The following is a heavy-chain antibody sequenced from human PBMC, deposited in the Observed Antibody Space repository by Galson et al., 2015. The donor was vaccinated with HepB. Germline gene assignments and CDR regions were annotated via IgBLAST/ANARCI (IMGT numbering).Heavy chain of an antibody. Sequence: SVRLSCAASGFSFTRYAMTWVRQAPGKGLEWVSSITSSGGNSYYTDSVKGRFTVSRDNPKNTLLLQLNSLRAEDTAMYFCSKDGIMVANNPYHFHYWGQGTLVTVSS. CDR2: ITSSGGNS. J-gene: IGHJ4*02. CDR3: SKDGIMVANNPYHFHY. CDR1: GFSFTRYA. V-gene: IGHV3-23*01. D-gene: IGHD2-15*01.